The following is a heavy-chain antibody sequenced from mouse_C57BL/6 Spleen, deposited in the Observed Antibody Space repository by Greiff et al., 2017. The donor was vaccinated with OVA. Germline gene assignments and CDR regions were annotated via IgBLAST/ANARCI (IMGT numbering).Heavy chain of an antibody. CDR1: GYTFTSYW. D-gene: IGHD1-1*01. J-gene: IGHJ4*01. CDR3: ARGITTVVEGYAMDY. CDR2: IYPGSGST. V-gene: IGHV1-55*01. Sequence: QVQLQQPGAELVKPGASVKMSCKASGYTFTSYWITWVKQRPGQGLEWIGDIYPGSGSTNYNEKFTSKATLTVDTSSSTAYMQVSSLTAEDSAVDCCARGITTVVEGYAMDYWGQGTSVTVSS.